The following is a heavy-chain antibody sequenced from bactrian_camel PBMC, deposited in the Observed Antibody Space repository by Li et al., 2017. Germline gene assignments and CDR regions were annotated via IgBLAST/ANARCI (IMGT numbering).Heavy chain of an antibody. V-gene: IGHV3S53*01. CDR1: GNTRNTHC. CDR2: IDSDGNT. D-gene: IGHD6*01. Sequence: HVQLVESGGGSVQTGGSLRLSCAFSGNTRNTHCMGWLRQGPGKAREGIASIDSDGNTKYADSVEGRFTITRDNDLKTLYLQMNSLEPEDTAMYYCAADYRCEVVDGVSLVRHFRYAGQGTQVTVS. J-gene: IGHJ4*01.